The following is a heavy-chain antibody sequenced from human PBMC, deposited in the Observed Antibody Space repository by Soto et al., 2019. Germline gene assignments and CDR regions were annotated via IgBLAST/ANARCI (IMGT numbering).Heavy chain of an antibody. CDR3: ARVFGYWYFDL. CDR2: IYHSGST. J-gene: IGHJ2*01. Sequence: SATLSLTCAVSGGSISSGGYSWSWIRQPPGKGLEWIGYIYHSGSTYYNPSLKSRVTISVDRSKNQFSLKLSSVIAADTAVYYCARVFGYWYFDLWGRGTLVTVSS. V-gene: IGHV4-30-2*01. D-gene: IGHD3-16*01. CDR1: GGSISSGGYS.